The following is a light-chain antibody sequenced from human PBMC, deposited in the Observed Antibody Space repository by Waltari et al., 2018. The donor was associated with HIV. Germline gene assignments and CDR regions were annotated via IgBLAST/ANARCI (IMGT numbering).Light chain of an antibody. J-gene: IGKJ2*01. V-gene: IGKV4-1*01. Sequence: DIEMTPSPDSLADFLGETVTINCSSSQSVLHTSTNKNHLAWYQQKSGQPPKLLLYWASTRESGVPDRFRGRGSGTDFSLTIRGLKAEDVAVYYCQQYASLPQTFGQGTKVEIK. CDR1: QSVLHTSTNKNH. CDR2: WAS. CDR3: QQYASLPQT.